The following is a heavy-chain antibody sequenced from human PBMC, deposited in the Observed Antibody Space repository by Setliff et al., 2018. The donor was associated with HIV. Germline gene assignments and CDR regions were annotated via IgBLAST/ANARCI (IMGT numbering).Heavy chain of an antibody. CDR1: GFTFRDFA. J-gene: IGHJ4*02. D-gene: IGHD1-1*01. V-gene: IGHV3-30*18. Sequence: GGSLRLSCVASGFTFRDFAMYWVRQAPGKGLEWLSAISYDGSRIHYADSVKGRFTISRDNSKNTLYLQVNSLRPEDTAVYYCAKDGLAGYFESWGLGTLVTVSS. CDR2: ISYDGSRI. CDR3: AKDGLAGYFES.